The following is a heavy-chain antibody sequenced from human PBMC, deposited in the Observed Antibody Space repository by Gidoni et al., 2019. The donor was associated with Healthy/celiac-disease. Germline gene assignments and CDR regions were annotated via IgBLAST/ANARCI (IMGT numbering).Heavy chain of an antibody. D-gene: IGHD3-10*01. CDR3: ARTGRYGSGSYFPG. V-gene: IGHV4-34*01. CDR2: INHSGST. Sequence: QVQLQQWGAGLLKPSETLSLPCAVYGGSFSGYYWSWIRQPPGKGLEWIGEINHSGSTNYNPSLKSRVTISGDTSKNQFSLKLSSVTAADTAVYYCARTGRYGSGSYFPGWGQGTLVTVSS. J-gene: IGHJ4*02. CDR1: GGSFSGYY.